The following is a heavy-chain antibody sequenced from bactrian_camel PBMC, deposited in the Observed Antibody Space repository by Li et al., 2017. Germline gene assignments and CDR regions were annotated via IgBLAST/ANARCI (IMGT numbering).Heavy chain of an antibody. D-gene: IGHD7*01. V-gene: IGHV3S31*01. J-gene: IGHJ4*01. CDR3: AVRSSVVGPIVWGRGSYCTTSPSGYNV. CDR1: GFTFSSYA. Sequence: DVQLVESGGGSVQAGGSLRLSCAASGFTFSSYAMSWVRQAPGKGLEWVSTINSGGSSTYYTKAVKGRFTISKDNAKNTLYLQMNSLKPEDTAMYYCAVRSSVVGPIVWGRGSYCTTSPSGYNVWGQGTQVTVSS. CDR2: INSGGSST.